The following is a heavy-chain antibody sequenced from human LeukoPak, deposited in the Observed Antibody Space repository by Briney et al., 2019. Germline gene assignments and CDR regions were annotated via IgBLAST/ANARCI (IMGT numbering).Heavy chain of an antibody. Sequence: GGSLRLSCEASGFTVTSNYMSWVRQAPGKGLEWVSVIYSGGSTYYADSVKGRFTISRDNSKNTVSLQMSSLRAEDTALYYCAKGSGNGYGSGPFDYWGQGTLVTVSS. J-gene: IGHJ4*02. CDR2: IYSGGST. CDR3: AKGSGNGYGSGPFDY. V-gene: IGHV3-53*01. CDR1: GFTVTSNY. D-gene: IGHD3-10*01.